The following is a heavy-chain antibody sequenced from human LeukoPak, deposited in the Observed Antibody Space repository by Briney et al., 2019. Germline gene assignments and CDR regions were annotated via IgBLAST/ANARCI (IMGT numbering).Heavy chain of an antibody. CDR2: IRGSGGST. Sequence: GGSLRLSCAASGFTFSSYAMSWVRQAPGKGLEWVSAIRGSGGSTYYADSVRGRFTISRDNSKNTLYLQMNSLRAEDTAVYYCAKFLGPSSTREWDFWSGFGYWGQGTLVTVSS. J-gene: IGHJ4*02. CDR3: AKFLGPSSTREWDFWSGFGY. D-gene: IGHD3-3*01. CDR1: GFTFSSYA. V-gene: IGHV3-23*01.